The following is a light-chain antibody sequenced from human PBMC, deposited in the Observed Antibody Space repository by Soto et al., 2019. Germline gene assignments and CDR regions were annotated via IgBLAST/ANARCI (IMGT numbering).Light chain of an antibody. J-gene: IGKJ5*01. V-gene: IGKV3-11*01. Sequence: EIVLTQSAATLSLSPGGRATLSWRASQSFRGLLAWYQQKHGQAPRLLIYDAYNRATGIPPRFSGSGYGTDFTLTISGLETEDSAVYYCQQRHMWPITFGQGTRLEIK. CDR2: DAY. CDR3: QQRHMWPIT. CDR1: QSFRGL.